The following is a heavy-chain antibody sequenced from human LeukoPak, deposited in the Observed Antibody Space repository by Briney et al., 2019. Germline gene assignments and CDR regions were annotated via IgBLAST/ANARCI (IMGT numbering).Heavy chain of an antibody. V-gene: IGHV3-9*01. Sequence: GGSLRLSCAASGFTFDDYAMHWVRQTPGKGLEWVSGISWNSVTIDYADSVKGRFTISRDNAKNSLYLQMNSLRAEDTAVYYCARSFNYYDSSGYLYYMDVWGKGTTVTVSS. J-gene: IGHJ6*03. CDR2: ISWNSVTI. CDR3: ARSFNYYDSSGYLYYMDV. CDR1: GFTFDDYA. D-gene: IGHD3-22*01.